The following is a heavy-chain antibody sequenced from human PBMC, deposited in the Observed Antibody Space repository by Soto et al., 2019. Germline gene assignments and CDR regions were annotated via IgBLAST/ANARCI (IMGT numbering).Heavy chain of an antibody. D-gene: IGHD3-3*01. CDR3: ASTIFGVVTHSSYMDV. J-gene: IGHJ6*03. CDR1: GFTFSSYW. Sequence: GGSLRLSCAASGFTFSSYWMSWVRQAPEKGLEWVANIKQDGNDLYFVDSVKGRFTISRDNAKNSLYLHMSSLRAEDTGVYYCASTIFGVVTHSSYMDVWGKGTTVNVSS. V-gene: IGHV3-7*01. CDR2: IKQDGNDL.